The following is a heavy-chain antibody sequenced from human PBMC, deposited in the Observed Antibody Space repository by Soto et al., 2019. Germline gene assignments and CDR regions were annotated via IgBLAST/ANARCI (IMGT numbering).Heavy chain of an antibody. V-gene: IGHV3-33*01. CDR1: GVTFSSYA. CDR3: ARDEEP. Sequence: QGQLVESGGGVVQPGRSLRLSCAASGVTFSSYAMHWVRQAPGKGLEWVAVIWSDGSKKYYGDSVKGRFTISRDNSKNTLYLQMNSLKVEDTAVYYCARDEEPWGQGTLVIVSS. CDR2: IWSDGSKK. J-gene: IGHJ5*02.